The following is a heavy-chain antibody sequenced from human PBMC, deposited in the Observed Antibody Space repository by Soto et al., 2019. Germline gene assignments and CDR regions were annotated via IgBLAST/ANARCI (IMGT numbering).Heavy chain of an antibody. V-gene: IGHV3-23*01. J-gene: IGHJ6*03. D-gene: IGHD3-3*01. CDR2: ISGSGGIT. CDR1: GFTFSSYA. Sequence: GGSLRLSCATSGFTFSSYAVAWVRQAPGKGLEWVSAISGSGGITYHAASVKGRFSISRDNSRNMLYLQMNSLGAEDTAVYYCARAAHYDFWSGYYYMDVWGIGTTVTVSS. CDR3: ARAAHYDFWSGYYYMDV.